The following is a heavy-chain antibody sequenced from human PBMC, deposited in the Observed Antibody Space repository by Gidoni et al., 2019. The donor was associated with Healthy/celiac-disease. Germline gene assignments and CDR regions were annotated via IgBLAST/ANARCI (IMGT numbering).Heavy chain of an antibody. V-gene: IGHV3-23*01. J-gene: IGHJ4*02. CDR3: AKDRRVTTSY. D-gene: IGHD4-17*01. CDR2: MRGSGGSK. Sequence: EVQLLESGGGLVQPGGSLRLSCAASGFTFSSYAMSWVRQAPGKGLEWVSAMRGSGGSKYYADSVKGRFTISRDNSKNTLYLQMNSLRAEDTAVYYCAKDRRVTTSYWGQGTLVTVSS. CDR1: GFTFSSYA.